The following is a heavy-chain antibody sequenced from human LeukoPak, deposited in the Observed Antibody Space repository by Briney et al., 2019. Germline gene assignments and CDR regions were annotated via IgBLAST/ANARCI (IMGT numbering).Heavy chain of an antibody. D-gene: IGHD6-19*01. CDR2: ISSNGGST. Sequence: PGGSLRLSCAASGFTFSSYAMHWVRQAPGKGLEYVSAISSNGGSTYYANSVKGRFTISRDNSKNTLYLQMGSLRAEDMVVYYCARALAVAGREPDAFDIWGQGTMVTVSS. J-gene: IGHJ3*02. CDR3: ARALAVAGREPDAFDI. CDR1: GFTFSSYA. V-gene: IGHV3-64*01.